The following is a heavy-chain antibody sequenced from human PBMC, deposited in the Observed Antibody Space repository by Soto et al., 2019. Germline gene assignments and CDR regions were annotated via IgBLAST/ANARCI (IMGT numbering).Heavy chain of an antibody. CDR2: INGRSDII. CDR1: GFIFSAYS. D-gene: IGHD3-22*01. J-gene: IGHJ5*02. CDR3: VRDLDDSNVS. Sequence: GGSLRLSCAASGFIFSAYSMNWVRQAPGKGLEWISFINGRSDIIYYADSVKGRFTISRENAKNSLSLQMNSLSDEDTAVYYCVRDLDDSNVSWGQGTLVTVSS. V-gene: IGHV3-48*02.